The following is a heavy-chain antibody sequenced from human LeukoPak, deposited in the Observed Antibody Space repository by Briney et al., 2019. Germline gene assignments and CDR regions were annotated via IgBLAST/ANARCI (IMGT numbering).Heavy chain of an antibody. D-gene: IGHD2-2*01. CDR2: IIPIFGTA. Sequence: GSSVKVSCKASGGTFSSYAISWVRQAPGQGLEWMGGIIPIFGTANYAQKFQGRVTITTDESTSTAYMELSSLRSEDTAAYYCARDIVVVPAATEAFDIWGQGTMVTVSS. V-gene: IGHV1-69*05. J-gene: IGHJ3*02. CDR1: GGTFSSYA. CDR3: ARDIVVVPAATEAFDI.